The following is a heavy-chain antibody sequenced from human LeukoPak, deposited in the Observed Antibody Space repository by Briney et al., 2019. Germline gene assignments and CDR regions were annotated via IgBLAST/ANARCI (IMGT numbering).Heavy chain of an antibody. V-gene: IGHV4-30-2*01. Sequence: SETLSLTCAVSGGYISSGGYSWSWIRQPPGKGLEWIGYIYHSGSTYYNPSLKGRVTISVDRSKNQFSLKLSSVTAADTAVYYCARGTSGSYPGGYFDYWGQGTLVTVSS. CDR2: IYHSGST. CDR3: ARGTSGSYPGGYFDY. J-gene: IGHJ4*02. D-gene: IGHD1-26*01. CDR1: GGYISSGGYS.